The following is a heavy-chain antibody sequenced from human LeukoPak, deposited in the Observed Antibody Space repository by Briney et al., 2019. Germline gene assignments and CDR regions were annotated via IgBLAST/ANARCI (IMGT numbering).Heavy chain of an antibody. CDR1: GGSISSSSYY. J-gene: IGHJ5*02. CDR2: IYYSGST. Sequence: SETLSLTCTVSGGSISSSSYYWGWIRQPPGKGLEWIGSIYYSGSTYYNPSLKSRVTISVDTSKNQFSLKLSSVTAADTAVYYCARHYGYGLPHLNWFDPWGQGTLVTVSS. D-gene: IGHD5-18*01. CDR3: ARHYGYGLPHLNWFDP. V-gene: IGHV4-39*01.